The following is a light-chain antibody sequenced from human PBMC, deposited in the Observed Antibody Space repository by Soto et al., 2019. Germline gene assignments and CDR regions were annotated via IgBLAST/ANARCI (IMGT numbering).Light chain of an antibody. CDR2: EVT. J-gene: IGLJ1*01. CDR3: SSYSATNTLV. CDR1: SRDVGDYPY. Sequence: QAVLPQPASVSVSPGQAITISCTGTSRDVGDYPYVSWYQQHPGKVPKLIIYEVTNRPSGVTSRFSGSKSENTASLTISGLQAEEEADYYCSSYSATNTLVFGSGTKVTVL. V-gene: IGLV2-14*01.